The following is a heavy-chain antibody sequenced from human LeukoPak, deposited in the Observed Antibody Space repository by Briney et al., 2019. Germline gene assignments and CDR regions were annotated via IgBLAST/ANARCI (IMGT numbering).Heavy chain of an antibody. CDR3: ARDGRLRWYINWFDP. CDR1: GFTFSEYA. D-gene: IGHD4-23*01. J-gene: IGHJ5*02. V-gene: IGHV3-21*01. CDR2: ISSSSSYI. Sequence: GGSLRLSCAVTGFTFSEYAMSWVRQAPGKGLEWVSSISSSSSYIYYADSVKGRFTISRDNAKNSLYLQMNSLRAEDTAVYYCARDGRLRWYINWFDPWGQGTLVTVSS.